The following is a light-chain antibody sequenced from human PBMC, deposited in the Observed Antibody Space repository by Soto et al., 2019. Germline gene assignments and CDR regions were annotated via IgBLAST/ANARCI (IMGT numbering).Light chain of an antibody. V-gene: IGKV1-39*01. CDR1: QGINDY. J-gene: IGKJ1*01. CDR2: AAS. CDR3: QQSYNFPRT. Sequence: DIQMTQSPSSLSASVGDRVTITCRTSQGINDYLNWYQMKPGEAPKLLIYAASALQSGIPSRFSGSASGTEFTLTITSLQPEDFATYYCQQSYNFPRTFGQGTKV.